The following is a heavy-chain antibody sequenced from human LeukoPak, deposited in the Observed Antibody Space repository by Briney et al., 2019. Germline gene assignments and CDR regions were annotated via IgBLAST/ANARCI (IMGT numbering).Heavy chain of an antibody. CDR3: AKVRYSSGWNYYYYYYYMDV. J-gene: IGHJ6*03. CDR2: ISGSGDYT. V-gene: IGHV3-23*01. CDR1: GFSFSSYW. Sequence: GGSLRLSCEGSGFSFSSYWMTWVRQSPGKGLEWVSTISGSGDYTYYADSVKGRFTISRDNSKNTLYLQMNSLRAEDTAVYYCAKVRYSSGWNYYYYYYYMDVWGKGTTVTISS. D-gene: IGHD6-19*01.